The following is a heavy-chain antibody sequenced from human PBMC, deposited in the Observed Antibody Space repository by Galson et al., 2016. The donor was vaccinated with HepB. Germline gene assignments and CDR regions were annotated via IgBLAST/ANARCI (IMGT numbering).Heavy chain of an antibody. D-gene: IGHD3-10*02. J-gene: IGHJ2*01. CDR2: ISYDGTNK. CDR1: GFSFRNYA. CDR3: ARELDLVFGDSWDGGFFDL. V-gene: IGHV3-30-3*01. Sequence: SLRLSCAASGFSFRNYAMHWVRQAPGKGLERVAVISYDGTNKYYANSVRGRFTISRDNSKNTLHLQMSSLRAEDTAVYYCARELDLVFGDSWDGGFFDLWGRGTLVTVSS.